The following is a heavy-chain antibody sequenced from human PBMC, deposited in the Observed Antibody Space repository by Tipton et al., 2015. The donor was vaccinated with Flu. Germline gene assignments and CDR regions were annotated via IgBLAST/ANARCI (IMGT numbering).Heavy chain of an antibody. D-gene: IGHD5/OR15-5a*01. Sequence: LSLTCSVSGGSVSNYYWSWIRQAPGKGLEWVSVIYSGGSTKYADSVKGRFTISRDNSKNTLYLQLNSLRAEDTAVYYCARGRGYRVTTTCLLPFDFWGQGTLVTVSS. CDR1: GGSVSNYY. J-gene: IGHJ4*02. CDR2: IYSGGST. CDR3: ARGRGYRVTTTCLLPFDF. V-gene: IGHV3-53*01.